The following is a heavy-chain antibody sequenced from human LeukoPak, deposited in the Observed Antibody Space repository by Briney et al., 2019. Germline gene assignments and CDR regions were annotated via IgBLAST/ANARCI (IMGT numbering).Heavy chain of an antibody. CDR1: GGSFSGYY. J-gene: IGHJ4*02. Sequence: SETLSLTCTVYGGSFSGYYWSWIRQPPGKGLEWIGEINHSGSTNYNPSLKSRVTISVDTSKNQFSLKLSSVTAADTAVYYCARARRAARPYYFDYWGQGTLVTVSS. D-gene: IGHD6-6*01. CDR2: INHSGST. V-gene: IGHV4-34*01. CDR3: ARARRAARPYYFDY.